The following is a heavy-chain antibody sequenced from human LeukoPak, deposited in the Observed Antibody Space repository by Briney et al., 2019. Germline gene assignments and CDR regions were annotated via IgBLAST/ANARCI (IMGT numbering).Heavy chain of an antibody. CDR2: INPNSGGT. Sequence: ASVTVSCKASGYTFTSYGISWVRQAPGQGLEWMGWINPNSGGTNYAQKFQGRVTMTRDTSISTAYMELSRLRSDDTAVYYCARADGGYYDFWSGYSSNWFDPWGQGTLVTVSS. D-gene: IGHD3-3*01. J-gene: IGHJ5*02. CDR3: ARADGGYYDFWSGYSSNWFDP. CDR1: GYTFTSYG. V-gene: IGHV1-2*02.